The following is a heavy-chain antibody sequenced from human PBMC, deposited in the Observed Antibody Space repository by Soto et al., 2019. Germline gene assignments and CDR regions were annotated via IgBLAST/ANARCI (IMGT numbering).Heavy chain of an antibody. Sequence: QVQLVQSGAEVKKPGSSVKVSCKASGGTLISYTISWVRQAPGQGLEWMGRVIHILGIANYAQKFQGRVTITADKSTRPAYRELSSLRSEDTGVYYCAREMGGAVVIAGFGFDYWGQGTLVTVSS. V-gene: IGHV1-69*08. CDR3: AREMGGAVVIAGFGFDY. D-gene: IGHD3-22*01. J-gene: IGHJ4*02. CDR1: GGTLISYT. CDR2: VIHILGIA.